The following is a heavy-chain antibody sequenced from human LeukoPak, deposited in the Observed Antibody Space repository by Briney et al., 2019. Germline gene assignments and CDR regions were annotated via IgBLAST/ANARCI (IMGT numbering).Heavy chain of an antibody. V-gene: IGHV3-30*18. Sequence: GSLRLPCAASGFTFSSYGMHWVRQAPGKGLEWVAVISYDGSNKYYADSVKGRFTISRDNSKNTLYLQMNSLRAEDTAVYYCGKDLVVTTVYYFYYGMDVRGQGTTVTVSS. D-gene: IGHD2/OR15-2a*01. CDR2: ISYDGSNK. CDR1: GFTFSSYG. J-gene: IGHJ6*02. CDR3: GKDLVVTTVYYFYYGMDV.